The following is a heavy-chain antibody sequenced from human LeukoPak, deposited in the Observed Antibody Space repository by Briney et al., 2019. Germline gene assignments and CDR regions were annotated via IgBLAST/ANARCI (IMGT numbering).Heavy chain of an antibody. D-gene: IGHD3-9*01. V-gene: IGHV4-59*01. CDR1: GGSISSYY. CDR3: ARVERDYDILTGYYRRWFDP. Sequence: SETLSLTCTVSGGSISSYYWSWIRQPPGKGLEWIGYIYYSGSTNYNPSLKSRVTISVDTSKNQFSLKLSSVTAADTAVYYCARVERDYDILTGYYRRWFDPWGQGTLVTVSS. J-gene: IGHJ5*02. CDR2: IYYSGST.